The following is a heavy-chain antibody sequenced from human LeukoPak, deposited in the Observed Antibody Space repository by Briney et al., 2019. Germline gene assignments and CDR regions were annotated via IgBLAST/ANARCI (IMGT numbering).Heavy chain of an antibody. V-gene: IGHV3-23*01. CDR1: GFTFSSYA. J-gene: IGHJ3*02. CDR2: ISGSGGST. Sequence: AGGSLRLSCAASGFTFSSYAVSWVRQAPGKGLEWVSAISGSGGSTYYADSVKGRFTISRENSKNTLYLQMNSLRAEDTAVYYCAKDRSYYYDSSGHRGAFDIWGQGTMVTVSS. CDR3: AKDRSYYYDSSGHRGAFDI. D-gene: IGHD3-22*01.